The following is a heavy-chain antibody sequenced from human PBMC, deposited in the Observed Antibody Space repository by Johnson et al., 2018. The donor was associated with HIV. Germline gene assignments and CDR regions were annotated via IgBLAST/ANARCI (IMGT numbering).Heavy chain of an antibody. Sequence: VQLVESGGGVVQPGRSLRLSCAASGFTFSSYGMHWVRQAPGKGLEWVAVIWYDGSNKYYADSVKGRFTISRDNSKNTLYLQMNSLRAEDTAVYYCARENDAFDIWGQGTMVTVSS. CDR2: IWYDGSNK. J-gene: IGHJ3*02. CDR1: GFTFSSYG. CDR3: ARENDAFDI. V-gene: IGHV3-30*19.